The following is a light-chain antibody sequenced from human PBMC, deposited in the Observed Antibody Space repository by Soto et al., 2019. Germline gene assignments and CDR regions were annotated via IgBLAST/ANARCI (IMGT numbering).Light chain of an antibody. J-gene: IGKJ1*01. CDR3: LQHNSYPWT. V-gene: IGKV1-17*03. CDR1: QAIRNY. CDR2: AAS. Sequence: DIQMTQSPSAMSVSVGDRVTMTCRASQAIRNYLVWFQQKPGKVPKRLIYAASSLQSGVPSRFSCDGSGTEFTLTISSLQPEDFATYYCLQHNSYPWTFGQGTKVELK.